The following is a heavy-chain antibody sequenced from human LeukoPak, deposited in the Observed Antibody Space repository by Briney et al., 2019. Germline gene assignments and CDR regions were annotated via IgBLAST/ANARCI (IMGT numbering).Heavy chain of an antibody. CDR1: GGSISNSSYY. CDR2: IYYSGST. D-gene: IGHD6-25*01. J-gene: IGHJ4*02. Sequence: SETLSLTCTVSGGSISNSSYYWGWIRQPPGKGLEWIGTIYYSGSTYYNPSLKSRVTISVDRSKNQFSLKLSSVTAADTAVYYCARAAATHPTRELDYWGQGTLVTVSS. V-gene: IGHV4-39*07. CDR3: ARAAATHPTRELDY.